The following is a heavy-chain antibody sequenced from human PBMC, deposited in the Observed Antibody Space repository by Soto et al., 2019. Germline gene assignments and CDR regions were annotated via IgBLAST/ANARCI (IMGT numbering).Heavy chain of an antibody. Sequence: ASVKVSCKASSYTFTSYGISWVRQAPGQGLEWMGWISAYNGNTNYAQKLQGRVTMTTDTPTSTAYMELRSLRSDDTAVYYCARDEGAYYYDSSGSPPGAFDIWGQGTMVTVSS. CDR2: ISAYNGNT. CDR1: SYTFTSYG. J-gene: IGHJ3*02. D-gene: IGHD3-22*01. V-gene: IGHV1-18*04. CDR3: ARDEGAYYYDSSGSPPGAFDI.